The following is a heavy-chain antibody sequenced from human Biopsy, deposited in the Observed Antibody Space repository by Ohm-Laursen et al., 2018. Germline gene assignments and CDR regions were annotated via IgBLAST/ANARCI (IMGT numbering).Heavy chain of an antibody. V-gene: IGHV3-21*01. CDR2: ISASGNHI. CDR1: GFTFSGFS. J-gene: IGHJ4*02. D-gene: IGHD2-8*01. CDR3: ARDGEAKYCKHGVCPSGF. Sequence: SLRLSCTASGFTFSGFSMNWVRQAPGKGLEWVSSISASGNHIYYTDSVKGRFTVPRDNGKNSVYLQMNSLRVEDTAVYYCARDGEAKYCKHGVCPSGFWGQGTLVTVSS.